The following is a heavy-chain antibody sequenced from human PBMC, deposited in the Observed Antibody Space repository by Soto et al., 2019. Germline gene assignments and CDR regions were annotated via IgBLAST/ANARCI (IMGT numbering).Heavy chain of an antibody. Sequence: LTISCKGSGYSFTSYWISWVRQMPGKGLEWMGRIDPSDSYTNYSPSFQGHVTISADKSISTAYLQWSSLKASDTAMYYCARHPAYYYDSSGYYYAQYYFDYWGQGTLVTVSS. CDR3: ARHPAYYYDSSGYYYAQYYFDY. CDR1: GYSFTSYW. CDR2: IDPSDSYT. V-gene: IGHV5-10-1*01. J-gene: IGHJ4*02. D-gene: IGHD3-22*01.